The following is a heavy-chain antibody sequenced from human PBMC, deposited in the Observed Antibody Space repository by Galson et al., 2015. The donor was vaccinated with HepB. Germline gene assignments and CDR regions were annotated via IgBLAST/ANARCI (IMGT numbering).Heavy chain of an antibody. CDR2: INPSGGST. J-gene: IGHJ4*02. Sequence: SCKASGYTFTSYYMHWVRQAPGQGLEWMGIINPSGGSTSYAQKFQGRVTMTRDTSTSTVYMELSSLRSEDTAVYYCARVYSSGWYDYWGQGTLVTVSS. V-gene: IGHV1-46*01. CDR3: ARVYSSGWYDY. D-gene: IGHD6-19*01. CDR1: GYTFTSYY.